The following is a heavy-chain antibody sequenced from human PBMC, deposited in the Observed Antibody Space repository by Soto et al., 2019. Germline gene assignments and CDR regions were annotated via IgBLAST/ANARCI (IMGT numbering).Heavy chain of an antibody. V-gene: IGHV1-69*13. CDR1: GGTFSTYA. J-gene: IGHJ4*02. CDR3: ATSLQIYDSSGFCDY. CDR2: IIPVVGTA. Sequence: SVKVSCKAPGGTFSTYAISWVRQAPGQGLEWMGGIIPVVGTANYAQKFQDRVTMTADASTNTVYMELSSLRSEDTAVYFCATSLQIYDSSGFCDYWGQGTLVTVSS. D-gene: IGHD3-22*01.